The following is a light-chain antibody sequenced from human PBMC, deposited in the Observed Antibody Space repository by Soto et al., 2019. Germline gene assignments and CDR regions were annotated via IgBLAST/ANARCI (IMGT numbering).Light chain of an antibody. CDR1: QPVSDK. CDR2: GAS. Sequence: LVMTQSPANLSLSPGAGATLSCWASQPVSDKVAWYQQKTCQAPRLLIYGASARALGIPARFSGSGSGTEFSLTGTRLQSEDFAVYYCQQYARLPPTFGQGTRLDMK. J-gene: IGKJ5*01. CDR3: QQYARLPPT. V-gene: IGKV3D-15*01.